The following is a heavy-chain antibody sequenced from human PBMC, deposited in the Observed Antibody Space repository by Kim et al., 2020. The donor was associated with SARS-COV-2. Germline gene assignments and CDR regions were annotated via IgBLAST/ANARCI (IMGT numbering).Heavy chain of an antibody. V-gene: IGHV4-59*01. D-gene: IGHD6-13*01. Sequence: SETLSLTCTVSGGSISSYYWSWIRQPPGKGLEWIGYIYYNGSTNYNPSLKSRVTISVDTSKNQFSLKLSSVTAADTAVYYCARASSSWYGPFDYWGQGTLVTVSS. J-gene: IGHJ4*02. CDR2: IYYNGST. CDR3: ARASSSWYGPFDY. CDR1: GGSISSYY.